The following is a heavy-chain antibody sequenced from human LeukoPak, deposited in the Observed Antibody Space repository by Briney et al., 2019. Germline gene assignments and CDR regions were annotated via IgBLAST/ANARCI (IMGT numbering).Heavy chain of an antibody. D-gene: IGHD6-13*01. CDR3: TTDIASDSSSWDWEYYFDY. CDR1: GFTFSNAW. V-gene: IGHV3-15*01. Sequence: PGGSLRLSCAASGFTFSNAWMSWVRQAPGKGLEWVGRIKSKTDGGTTDYAAPVKGRFTISRDDSKNTLYLQMNSLKTEDTAVYYCTTDIASDSSSWDWEYYFDYWGQGTLVTVSS. J-gene: IGHJ4*02. CDR2: IKSKTDGGTT.